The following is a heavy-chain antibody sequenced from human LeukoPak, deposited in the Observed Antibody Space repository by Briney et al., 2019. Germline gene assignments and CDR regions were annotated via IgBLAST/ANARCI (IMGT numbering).Heavy chain of an antibody. J-gene: IGHJ4*02. D-gene: IGHD7-27*01. CDR3: ASNPPRTGDFNY. CDR2: MSPNNGNT. CDR1: GYTFTSYG. V-gene: IGHV1-8*02. Sequence: ASVKVSCKASGYTFTSYGISWVRQAPGQGLEWMGWMSPNNGNTGYAQKFQGRVTMTRDTSINTAYMELSSLRSEDTAVYYCASNPPRTGDFNYWGQGALVTVSS.